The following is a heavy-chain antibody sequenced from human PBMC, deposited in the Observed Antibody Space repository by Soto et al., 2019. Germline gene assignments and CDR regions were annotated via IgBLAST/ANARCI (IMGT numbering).Heavy chain of an antibody. CDR3: ARSIVVVTALDY. Sequence: ASVKVSCKASGYTFTSYGISWVRQAPGQGLEWMGWISAYNGNTNYAQKFQGRVTITTDTSTSTAYMELSSLRPEYTAVYYCARSIVVVTALDYWGQGTLVTVSS. CDR1: GYTFTSYG. CDR2: ISAYNGNT. J-gene: IGHJ4*02. D-gene: IGHD2-21*02. V-gene: IGHV1-18*01.